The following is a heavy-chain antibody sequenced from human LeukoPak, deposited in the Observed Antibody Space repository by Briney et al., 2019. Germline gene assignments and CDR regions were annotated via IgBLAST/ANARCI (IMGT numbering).Heavy chain of an antibody. V-gene: IGHV3-74*01. J-gene: IGHJ4*02. Sequence: GGSLRLSCAASGFTFSSYWMHWVRQAPGKGLVYVSRINSDESSANYADSVQGRFTISRDNAKNTLYLEMNSLRADDTAVYYCARPVTGTYAPLEYWGQGTLVTVSS. D-gene: IGHD1-1*01. CDR3: ARPVTGTYAPLEY. CDR2: INSDESSA. CDR1: GFTFSSYW.